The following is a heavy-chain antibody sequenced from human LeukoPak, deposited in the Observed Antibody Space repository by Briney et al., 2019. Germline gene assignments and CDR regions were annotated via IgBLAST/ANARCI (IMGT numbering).Heavy chain of an antibody. J-gene: IGHJ4*02. CDR1: GFTFSSYS. Sequence: GGSLRLPCAASGFTFSSYSMNWVRQAPGKGLEWVSSISSSSSYIYYADSVKGRFTISRDNAKNSLYLQMNSLRAEDTAVYYCARGSNDFWSQSGGWGQGTLVTVSS. CDR3: ARGSNDFWSQSGG. CDR2: ISSSSSYI. V-gene: IGHV3-21*01. D-gene: IGHD3-3*01.